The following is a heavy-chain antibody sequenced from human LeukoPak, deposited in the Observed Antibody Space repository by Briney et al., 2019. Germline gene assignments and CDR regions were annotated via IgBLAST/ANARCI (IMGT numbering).Heavy chain of an antibody. CDR3: ARDRDYGFTY. V-gene: IGHV3-48*01. J-gene: IGHJ4*02. Sequence: PGGSLRLSCAASGFTFSTYSMNWVRQAPGKGLEWISYIGGTHDTIIYADSVKGRFTISRDNAKNSLFLQMNSLRAEDTAVYYCARDRDYGFTYWGQGTLVTVPS. CDR2: IGGTHDTI. CDR1: GFTFSTYS. D-gene: IGHD4-17*01.